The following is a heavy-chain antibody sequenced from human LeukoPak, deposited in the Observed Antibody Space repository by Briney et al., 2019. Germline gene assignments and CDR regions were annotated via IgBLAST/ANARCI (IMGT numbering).Heavy chain of an antibody. V-gene: IGHV3-48*01. Sequence: LVESGGGLVQPGGSLRLSCAASGFTFSSYSMNWVRQAPGKGLEWVSHISSGSGSISYADSVKGRFTISRDKSENTLYLQMNSLRAEDTAIYYCAKAQGQSSDWTLDYWGQGTLVTVSS. CDR1: GFTFSSYS. J-gene: IGHJ4*02. CDR2: ISSGSGSI. D-gene: IGHD6-19*01. CDR3: AKAQGQSSDWTLDY.